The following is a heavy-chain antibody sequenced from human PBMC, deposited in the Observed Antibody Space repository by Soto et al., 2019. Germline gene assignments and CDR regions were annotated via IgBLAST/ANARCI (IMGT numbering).Heavy chain of an antibody. D-gene: IGHD1-26*01. CDR1: GFPFSSYN. Sequence: GGSLRLSCAASGFPFSSYNMNWVRQAPGKGLEWVSSITSTTSDIYYADSVRGRFTISRDNAKNSLYLHMNSLRAEDTAVYYCARPYSGSYSFDYWGQGTLVTVSS. V-gene: IGHV3-21*01. CDR2: ITSTTSDI. J-gene: IGHJ4*01. CDR3: ARPYSGSYSFDY.